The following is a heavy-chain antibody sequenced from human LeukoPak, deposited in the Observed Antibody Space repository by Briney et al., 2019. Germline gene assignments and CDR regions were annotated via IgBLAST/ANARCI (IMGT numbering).Heavy chain of an antibody. D-gene: IGHD5-18*01. V-gene: IGHV4-39*07. CDR1: GGSISSSSYY. J-gene: IGHJ6*03. Sequence: SSETLSLTCTVSGGSISSSSYYWGWIRQPPGKGLEWIGSIYYSGSTYYNPSLKSRVTISVDTSKNQFSLKLSSVTAADTAVYYCAGGYYYSYYYYMDVWGKGTTVTISS. CDR3: AGGYYYSYYYYMDV. CDR2: IYYSGST.